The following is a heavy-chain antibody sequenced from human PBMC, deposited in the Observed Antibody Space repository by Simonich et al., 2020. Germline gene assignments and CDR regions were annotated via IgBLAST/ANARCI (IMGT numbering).Heavy chain of an antibody. Sequence: EVQLVESGGGVVRPGWSLRLSCAASGFTFDDYGMSWVRQAQGKGLDGVSGINGNGGSTGYADSGKGRFTISRDNAKNSLYLQMNSLRAEDTALYHCARGRNDFDYWGQGTLVTVSS. D-gene: IGHD1-1*01. CDR3: ARGRNDFDY. CDR1: GFTFDDYG. V-gene: IGHV3-20*01. J-gene: IGHJ4*02. CDR2: INGNGGST.